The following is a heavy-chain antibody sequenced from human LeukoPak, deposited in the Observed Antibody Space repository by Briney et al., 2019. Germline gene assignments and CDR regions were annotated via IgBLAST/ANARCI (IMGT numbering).Heavy chain of an antibody. CDR2: ITRSSYI. CDR3: AREMYYADAFDI. Sequence: GGSLRLSCAASGFTFSSYNMNWVRQAPGKGLDWVSSITRSSYIYYADSVKGRFTISRDNAKNSLYLQMNSLRAEDTAVYYCAREMYYADAFDIWGQGTMVTVSS. D-gene: IGHD2-8*01. J-gene: IGHJ3*02. V-gene: IGHV3-21*01. CDR1: GFTFSSYN.